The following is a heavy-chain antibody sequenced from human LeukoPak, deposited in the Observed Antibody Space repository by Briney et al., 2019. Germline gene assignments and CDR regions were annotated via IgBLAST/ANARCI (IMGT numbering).Heavy chain of an antibody. CDR1: GGSISGYY. CDR2: IHYSGST. CDR3: ARGAAATRDY. J-gene: IGHJ4*02. V-gene: IGHV4-59*01. D-gene: IGHD2-15*01. Sequence: PSETLSLTGTVSGGSISGYYWSWIRQPPGKGLEWIGYIHYSGSTDYNPSLKSRVTISVDTSKNQFSLKLTSVTAADTAVYYCARGAAATRDYWGQGILVTVSS.